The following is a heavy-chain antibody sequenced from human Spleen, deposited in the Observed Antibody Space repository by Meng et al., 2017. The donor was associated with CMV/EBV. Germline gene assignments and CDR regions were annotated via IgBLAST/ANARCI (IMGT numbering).Heavy chain of an antibody. D-gene: IGHD2-2*02. CDR1: GFTFSNYW. CDR2: IKEDGSDT. J-gene: IGHJ3*02. V-gene: IGHV3-7*01. CDR3: AREGYTLGRFGAFDI. Sequence: GGSLRLSCAASGFTFSNYWMSWVRQAPGKGLEWVANIKEDGSDTNYVYSARGRFTISRDKAKNSLYLQMNGLRAEDSAVYFCAREGYTLGRFGAFDIWGQGTMVTVSS.